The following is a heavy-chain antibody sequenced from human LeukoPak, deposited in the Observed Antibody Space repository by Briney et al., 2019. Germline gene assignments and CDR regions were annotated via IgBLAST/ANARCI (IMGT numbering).Heavy chain of an antibody. CDR2: ISAYNGNT. CDR3: ARESACGTTNCLAPADWLDP. Sequence: PMASVKVSCKASGYTFTSYGISWVRQAPGQGLEWMGWISAYNGNTNYAQKLQGRVTMTTDTSTSTAYMELRSLRSDDTAVYYCARESACGTTNCLAPADWLDPWGQGTLVIVSS. J-gene: IGHJ5*02. D-gene: IGHD2-2*01. CDR1: GYTFTSYG. V-gene: IGHV1-18*01.